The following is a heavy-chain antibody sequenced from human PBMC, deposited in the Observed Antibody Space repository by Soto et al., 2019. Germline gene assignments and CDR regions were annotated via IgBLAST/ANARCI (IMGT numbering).Heavy chain of an antibody. CDR1: GGTISGHC. V-gene: IGHV4-59*06. Sequence: PLQPLPLTTTVLGGTISGHCGRRIRKNPGKGLEWIGYIYYSGSTYYNPSLKSRVTISVDTSKNQFSLKLSSVTAADTAVYYCASHRTPAIDYWGQGTLLTVSS. CDR2: IYYSGST. CDR3: ASHRTPAIDY. D-gene: IGHD1-7*01. J-gene: IGHJ4*02.